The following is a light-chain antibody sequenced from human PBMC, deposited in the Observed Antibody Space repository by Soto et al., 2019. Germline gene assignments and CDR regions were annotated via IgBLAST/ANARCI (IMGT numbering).Light chain of an antibody. CDR3: QQRNIWPPVT. Sequence: DIRVTQSPPTLSASVGDIVTITFRASQTITTWMAWYQQKPGKAPKLLVYDASTLQSGVATRFSGSGSGTDFTLTISSLEPEDSAIYYCQQRNIWPPVTFGQGTRLEIK. J-gene: IGKJ5*01. CDR1: QTITTW. CDR2: DAS. V-gene: IGKV1-5*01.